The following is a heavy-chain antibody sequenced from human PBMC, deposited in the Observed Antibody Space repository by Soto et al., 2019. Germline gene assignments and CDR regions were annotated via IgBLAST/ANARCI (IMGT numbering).Heavy chain of an antibody. J-gene: IGHJ4*02. Sequence: QLQLQDSGSGLVKPSQTLSLTCAVSGGSISSGGYSWSWIRQPPGKGLEWIGYIYHSGSTYYNPSLKSRVTISVDRSKNQFSLKLSSVTAADTAVYYCARASGSGSYRNFDYWGQGTLVTVSS. V-gene: IGHV4-30-2*01. CDR1: GGSISSGGYS. CDR2: IYHSGST. D-gene: IGHD3-10*01. CDR3: ARASGSGSYRNFDY.